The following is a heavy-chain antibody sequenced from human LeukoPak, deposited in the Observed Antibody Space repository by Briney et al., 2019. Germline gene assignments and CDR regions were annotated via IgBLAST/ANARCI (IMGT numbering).Heavy chain of an antibody. Sequence: GGSLRLSCAASGFTFSSYQINWVRQAPGQGLEWLSYIDNTGATIHYADSVKGRFTISRDNAENSLYLQMNSLRAEDTAIYYCARDATLVPGIAYFDSWGQGTLVTVSS. CDR3: ARDATLVPGIAYFDS. V-gene: IGHV3-48*03. J-gene: IGHJ4*02. CDR1: GFTFSSYQ. CDR2: IDNTGATI. D-gene: IGHD3-10*01.